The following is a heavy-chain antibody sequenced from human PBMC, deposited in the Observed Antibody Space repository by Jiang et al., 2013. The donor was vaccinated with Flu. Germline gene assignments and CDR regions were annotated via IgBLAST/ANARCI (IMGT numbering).Heavy chain of an antibody. CDR3: ARGGVTMIVVVTNWFDP. D-gene: IGHD3-22*01. J-gene: IGHJ5*02. CDR2: INPSGGST. V-gene: IGHV1-46*01. CDR1: GYTFTSYY. Sequence: SGAEVKKPGASVKVSCKASGYTFTSYYMHWVRQAPGQGLEWMGIINPSGGSTSYAQKFQGRVTMTRDTSTSTVYMELSSLRSEDTAVYYCARGGVTMIVVVTNWFDPWGQGTLVTVSS.